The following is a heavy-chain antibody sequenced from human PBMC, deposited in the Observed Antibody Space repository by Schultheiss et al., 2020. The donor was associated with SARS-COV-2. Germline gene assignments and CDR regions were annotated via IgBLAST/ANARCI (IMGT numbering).Heavy chain of an antibody. V-gene: IGHV4-4*07. CDR3: AREDYDSSGYSMDV. J-gene: IGHJ6*02. Sequence: SETLSLTCTVSGGSISSYYWSWIRQPAGKGLEWIGRIYTSGSTNYNPSLKSRVTMSVDTSKNKFSLKLSSVTAADTAVYYCAREDYDSSGYSMDVWGQGTTVTVSS. CDR2: IYTSGST. D-gene: IGHD3-22*01. CDR1: GGSISSYY.